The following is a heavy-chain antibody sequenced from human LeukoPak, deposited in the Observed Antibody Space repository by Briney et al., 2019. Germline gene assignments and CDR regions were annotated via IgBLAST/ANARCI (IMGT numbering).Heavy chain of an antibody. D-gene: IGHD6-13*01. V-gene: IGHV1-69*06. CDR3: ARSDPYSSSWPY. J-gene: IGHJ4*02. CDR2: IIPIFGTA. CDR1: GGTFSSYA. Sequence: SVKVSCKASGGTFSSYAISWVRQAPGQGLEWMGGIIPIFGTANYAQKFQGRVTITADKSTSTAYMELSSLRSEDTAVYYCARSDPYSSSWPYWGQGTLVTVSS.